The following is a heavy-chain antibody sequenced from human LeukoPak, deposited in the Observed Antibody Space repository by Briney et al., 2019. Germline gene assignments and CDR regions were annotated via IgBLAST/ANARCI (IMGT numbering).Heavy chain of an antibody. CDR2: IIPIFGTA. D-gene: IGHD3-10*01. Sequence: ASVKVSCKASGGTFSSYAISWVRQAPGQGLEWMGGIIPIFGTANYAQKLQGRVTMTTDTSTSTAYMELRSLRSDDTAVYYCAREGYGSGSYYEFKDAFDIWGQGTMVTVSS. CDR1: GGTFSSYA. CDR3: AREGYGSGSYYEFKDAFDI. J-gene: IGHJ3*02. V-gene: IGHV1-69*05.